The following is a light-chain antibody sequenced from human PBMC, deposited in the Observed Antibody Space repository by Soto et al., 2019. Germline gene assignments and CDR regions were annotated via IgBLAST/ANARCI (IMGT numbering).Light chain of an antibody. CDR3: GSSAGSDTFV. Sequence: QSLLTQPASVSGSPGHSITITCTGTSRDSYAYNCVSWYQQHPGKAPKVVISGVNIRPSGVSSRFSGSKSGNTASLTISGLQAEEEAESFCGSSAGSDTFVFGTGTKVTVL. J-gene: IGLJ1*01. V-gene: IGLV2-14*01. CDR2: GVN. CDR1: SRDSYAYNC.